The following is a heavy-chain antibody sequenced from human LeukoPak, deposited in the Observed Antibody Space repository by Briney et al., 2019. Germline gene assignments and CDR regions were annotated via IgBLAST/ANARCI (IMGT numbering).Heavy chain of an antibody. J-gene: IGHJ3*02. CDR3: ARHPRIADPNAFDI. CDR1: GGSISSYY. CDR2: IYYSGST. V-gene: IGHV4-59*08. D-gene: IGHD6-13*01. Sequence: SETLSLTCTVSGGSISSYYWSWIRQPPGKGLEWIGYIYYSGSTSYNPSLKSRVTISVDTSKNQFSLKLSSVTAADTAVYYCARHPRIADPNAFDIWGQGTMVTVSS.